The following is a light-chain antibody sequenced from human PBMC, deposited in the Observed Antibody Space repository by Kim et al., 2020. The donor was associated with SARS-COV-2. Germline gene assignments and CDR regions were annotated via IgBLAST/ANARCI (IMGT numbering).Light chain of an antibody. CDR1: KLGDKY. Sequence: SYELTQPPSVSVSPGQTASITCSGDKLGDKYVWWYQQKPGQSPVVVIYQDTKRPSGIPERFSGSNAGNTATLTVSGTQAMDEADYYCQAWDSSTDV. V-gene: IGLV3-1*01. J-gene: IGLJ1*01. CDR3: QAWDSSTDV. CDR2: QDT.